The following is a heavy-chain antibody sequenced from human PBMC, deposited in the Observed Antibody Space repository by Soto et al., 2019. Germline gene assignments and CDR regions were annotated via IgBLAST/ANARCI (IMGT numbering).Heavy chain of an antibody. V-gene: IGHV3-7*01. D-gene: IGHD5-18*01. CDR2: IKQDGNEK. CDR1: GFTFSSFW. J-gene: IGHJ4*02. Sequence: PVGSLRLSCAGSGFTFSSFWMTWVRQAPGKGLEWVANIKQDGNEKYYADSVKGRFHISRDNTKNSLYLQMNSLRAEDTAVYYCVREAYRGYSYPDYWGQGTLVTVSS. CDR3: VREAYRGYSYPDY.